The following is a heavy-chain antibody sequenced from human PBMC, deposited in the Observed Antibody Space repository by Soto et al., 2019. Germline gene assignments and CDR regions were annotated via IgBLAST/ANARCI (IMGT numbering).Heavy chain of an antibody. CDR2: ISYDGRSI. J-gene: IGHJ4*02. V-gene: IGHV3-30*18. CDR1: GFSFSTYG. CDR3: AKEECVDSALGS. D-gene: IGHD2-21*02. Sequence: PGGSLRLSCAVSGFSFSTYGMHWARQAPGKGLEWLAIISYDGRSIYYADSVKGRLTISRDNSKNTLYLQMHSLRPEDTAVYQCAKEECVDSALGSSALGSLVTVSS.